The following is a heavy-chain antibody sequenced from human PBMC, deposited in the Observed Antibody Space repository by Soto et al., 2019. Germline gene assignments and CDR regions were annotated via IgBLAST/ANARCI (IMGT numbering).Heavy chain of an antibody. J-gene: IGHJ4*02. CDR2: ISSSGANT. CDR3: SKAPMVERVYAPLGD. CDR1: GFPFSAHA. V-gene: IGHV3-23*01. Sequence: EVQLLESGGGLVQPGGSLRLSCAASGFPFSAHAMTWVRQGPGKGLEWVSAISSSGANTYYAGSVKGRFTISRDNYKKTMYLEMNSPRAEDTARYHCSKAPMVERVYAPLGDWGQGTLVTVSS. D-gene: IGHD2-8*01.